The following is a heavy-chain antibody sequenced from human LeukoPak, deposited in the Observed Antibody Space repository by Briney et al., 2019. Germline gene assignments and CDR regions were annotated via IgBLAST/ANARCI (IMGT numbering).Heavy chain of an antibody. V-gene: IGHV3-15*01. J-gene: IGHJ4*02. D-gene: IGHD6-13*01. Sequence: GGSLRLSCAASGFTFSNAWMSWVRQAPGKGLEWVGRIKSKTDGGTTDYAAPVKGRSTISRDDSKNTLYLQMNSLKTEDTAVYYCARGLGFYSTELRRVDYFDYWGQGTLVTVSS. CDR3: ARGLGFYSTELRRVDYFDY. CDR1: GFTFSNAW. CDR2: IKSKTDGGTT.